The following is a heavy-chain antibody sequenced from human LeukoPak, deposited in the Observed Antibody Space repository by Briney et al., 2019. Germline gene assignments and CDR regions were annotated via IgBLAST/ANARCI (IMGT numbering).Heavy chain of an antibody. V-gene: IGHV3-23*01. Sequence: GGSLRLSCAASGFTFSSFAMNWVRQAPGKGLEWVSAISDSGDSTYYADSVKGRFTISRDNSKNTLSLQMNSLRAEDTAVYYCAKEQWLVHVFFDYWGQGTLVTVSS. J-gene: IGHJ4*02. CDR1: GFTFSSFA. D-gene: IGHD6-19*01. CDR3: AKEQWLVHVFFDY. CDR2: ISDSGDST.